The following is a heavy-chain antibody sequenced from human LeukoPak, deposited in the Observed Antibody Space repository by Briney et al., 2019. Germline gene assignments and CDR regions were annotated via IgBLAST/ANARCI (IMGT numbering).Heavy chain of an antibody. V-gene: IGHV4-61*02. CDR1: GGSISSGSYY. CDR2: IYTSGST. J-gene: IGHJ5*02. CDR3: ARLIVGGTNWFDP. D-gene: IGHD6-19*01. Sequence: SETLSLTCTVSGGSISSGSYYWSWIRQPAGKGLEWIGRIYTSGSTNYNPSLKSRVTISVDTSKNQFSLKLSSVTAADTAVYYCARLIVGGTNWFDPWGQGTLVTVSS.